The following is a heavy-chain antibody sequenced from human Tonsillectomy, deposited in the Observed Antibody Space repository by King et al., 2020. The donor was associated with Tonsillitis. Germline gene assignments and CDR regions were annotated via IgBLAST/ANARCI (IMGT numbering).Heavy chain of an antibody. CDR1: GYTFTNYG. CDR2: ISVYNSNT. CDR3: ARDQEWERLHYYCDY. J-gene: IGHJ4*02. D-gene: IGHD1-26*01. Sequence: HVQLVKSGAEVEKPGASVKVSCKASGYTFTNYGISWVRQAPGQGLEWMGWISVYNSNTNYAQKLQGRVTMTTDTSTSTAYMELRSLRSDDTAVYYCARDQEWERLHYYCDYWGQGTLVTVSP. V-gene: IGHV1-18*01.